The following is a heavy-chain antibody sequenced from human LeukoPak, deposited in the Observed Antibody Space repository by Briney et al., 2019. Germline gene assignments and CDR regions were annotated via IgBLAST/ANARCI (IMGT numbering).Heavy chain of an antibody. J-gene: IGHJ3*02. Sequence: PGGSLRLSCAASGFTFSSYSINWVRQAPGKGLEWVSSISSSSSYIYYADSVKGRFTISRDNAKNSLYLQMNSLRAEDTALYYCARDRNDILTGYPPEAFDIWGQGTMVTVSS. CDR3: ARDRNDILTGYPPEAFDI. D-gene: IGHD3-9*01. CDR2: ISSSSSYI. CDR1: GFTFSSYS. V-gene: IGHV3-21*01.